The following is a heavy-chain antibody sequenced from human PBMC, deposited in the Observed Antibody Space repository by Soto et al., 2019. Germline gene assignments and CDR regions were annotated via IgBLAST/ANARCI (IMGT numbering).Heavy chain of an antibody. CDR3: ARDQDSSGYYHYFDY. Sequence: QVQLVESGGGVVQPGRSLRLSCAASGFTFSSYAMHWVRQAPGKGLEWVAVISYDGSNKYYADSVKGRFTISRDNSKNTLYLQMNSLRAEDTAVYYCARDQDSSGYYHYFDYWGQGTLVTVSS. CDR2: ISYDGSNK. CDR1: GFTFSSYA. J-gene: IGHJ4*02. D-gene: IGHD3-22*01. V-gene: IGHV3-30-3*01.